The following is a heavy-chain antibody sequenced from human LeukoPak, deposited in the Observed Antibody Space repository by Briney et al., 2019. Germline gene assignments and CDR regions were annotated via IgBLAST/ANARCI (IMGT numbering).Heavy chain of an antibody. J-gene: IGHJ4*02. Sequence: SGTLSLTCAVSGGSISSSNWWSWVRQPPGRGLEWIGEIYHSGSTNYNPSLKSRVTISVDRSKNQFSLKLSSVTAADTAVYYCARAEVRGWDFDYWGRGTLVTVSS. CDR3: ARAEVRGWDFDY. CDR2: IYHSGST. CDR1: GGSISSSNW. V-gene: IGHV4-4*02. D-gene: IGHD6-19*01.